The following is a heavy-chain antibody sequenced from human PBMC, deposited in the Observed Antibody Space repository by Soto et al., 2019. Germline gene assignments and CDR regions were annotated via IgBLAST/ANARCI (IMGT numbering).Heavy chain of an antibody. D-gene: IGHD3-16*01. Sequence: GGSLRLSCAASGFTFSSYGMHWVRQAPGKRLEWVAVIWYDGSNKYYADSVKGRFTISRDNSKNTLYLQRNSLRAEDTAAEYCARGLYYDDVWGSKGAFDIWGQGTMVTVSS. CDR2: IWYDGSNK. J-gene: IGHJ3*02. V-gene: IGHV3-33*01. CDR3: ARGLYYDDVWGSKGAFDI. CDR1: GFTFSSYG.